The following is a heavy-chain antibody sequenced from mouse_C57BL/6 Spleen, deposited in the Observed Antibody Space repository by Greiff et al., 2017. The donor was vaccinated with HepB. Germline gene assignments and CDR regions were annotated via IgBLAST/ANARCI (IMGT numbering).Heavy chain of an antibody. J-gene: IGHJ3*01. Sequence: EVQGVESGAELVRPGASVKLSCTASGFNIKDDYMHWVKQRPEQGLEWIGWIDPENGDTEYASKFQGKATITADTSSNTAYLQLSSLTSEDTAVYYCTTVYYYGSSPWFAYWGQGTLVTVSA. CDR3: TTVYYYGSSPWFAY. CDR1: GFNIKDDY. CDR2: IDPENGDT. D-gene: IGHD1-1*01. V-gene: IGHV14-4*01.